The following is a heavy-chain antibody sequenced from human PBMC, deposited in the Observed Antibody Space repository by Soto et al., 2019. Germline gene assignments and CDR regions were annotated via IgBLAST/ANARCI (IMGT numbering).Heavy chain of an antibody. V-gene: IGHV3-30*18. Sequence: GGSLRLSCAASGFTFSSYGMHWVRQAPGKGLEWVAVISYDGSNKYYADSVKGRFTISRDNSKNTLYLQMNSLRAEDTAVYYCAKAVGFLGYDSSGYWGQGTLVTISS. CDR3: AKAVGFLGYDSSGY. J-gene: IGHJ4*02. CDR1: GFTFSSYG. D-gene: IGHD3-22*01. CDR2: ISYDGSNK.